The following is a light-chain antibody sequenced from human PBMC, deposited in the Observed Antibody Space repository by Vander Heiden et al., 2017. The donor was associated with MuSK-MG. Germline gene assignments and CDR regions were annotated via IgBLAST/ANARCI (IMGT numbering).Light chain of an antibody. CDR1: SLGDEY. CDR2: EDR. CDR3: QAWDNSIVV. V-gene: IGLV3-1*01. J-gene: IGLJ2*01. Sequence: SYELTQPPSVSVSPGRTATTTCSGDSLGDEYPSWYHHQPAQSLVLIIYEDRKWSSGIPERFSGYKSGTTATLTLRGTQAVDEDYYYCQAWDNSIVVFGGGTSLNVL.